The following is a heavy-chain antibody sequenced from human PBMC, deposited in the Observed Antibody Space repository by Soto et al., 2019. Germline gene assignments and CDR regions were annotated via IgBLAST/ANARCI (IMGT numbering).Heavy chain of an antibody. D-gene: IGHD2-15*01. Sequence: GASVKVSCKASGYTFTSYGISWVRQAPGQGLEWMGWISAYNGNTNYAQKLQGRVTMTTDTSTSTAYMELRSLRSDDTAVYYCARELGYCSGGSCYHDLRWFAPWGQGTLVTVSS. CDR1: GYTFTSYG. V-gene: IGHV1-18*01. J-gene: IGHJ5*02. CDR2: ISAYNGNT. CDR3: ARELGYCSGGSCYHDLRWFAP.